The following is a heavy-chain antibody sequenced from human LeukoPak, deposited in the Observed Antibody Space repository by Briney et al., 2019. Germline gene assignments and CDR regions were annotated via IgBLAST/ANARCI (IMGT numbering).Heavy chain of an antibody. CDR1: GFTFSNAW. D-gene: IGHD6-19*01. V-gene: IGHV3-7*01. J-gene: IGHJ2*01. CDR3: AYSSGWYYWYFDL. Sequence: GGSLRLSCAASGFTFSNAWMSWVRQAPGKGLEWVANIKQDGSEKYYVDSVKGRFTISRDNAKNSLYLQMNSLRAEDTAVYYCAYSSGWYYWYFDLWGRGTLVTVSS. CDR2: IKQDGSEK.